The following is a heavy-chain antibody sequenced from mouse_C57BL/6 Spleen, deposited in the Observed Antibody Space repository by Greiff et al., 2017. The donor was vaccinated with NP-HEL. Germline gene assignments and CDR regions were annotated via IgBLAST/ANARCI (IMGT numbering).Heavy chain of an antibody. J-gene: IGHJ4*01. D-gene: IGHD1-1*01. CDR2: ISSGGSYT. V-gene: IGHV5-6*01. CDR3: ARQRIYYYGSSDYYAMDY. CDR1: GFTFSSYG. Sequence: EVQGVESGGDLVKPGGSLKLSCAASGFTFSSYGMSWVRQTPDQRLEWVATISSGGSYTYYPDSVKGRFTISRDNAKNTLYLQMSSLKSEDTAMYYCARQRIYYYGSSDYYAMDYWGQGTSVTVSS.